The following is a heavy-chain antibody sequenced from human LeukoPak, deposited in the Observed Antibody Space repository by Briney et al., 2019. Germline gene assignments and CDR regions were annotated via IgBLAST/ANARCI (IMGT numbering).Heavy chain of an antibody. J-gene: IGHJ4*02. D-gene: IGHD2-15*01. CDR2: ISGSGGRT. CDR3: ARQLGYCSDGSCYFDY. Sequence: GGSLRLSCAASGFTFSNYAMSWVRQAPGRGLEWVAAISGSGGRTYYADSVKGRFTISRDNSKNTLHLQMNSLRAEDTAVYHCARQLGYCSDGSCYFDYWGQGTLVTVSS. CDR1: GFTFSNYA. V-gene: IGHV3-23*01.